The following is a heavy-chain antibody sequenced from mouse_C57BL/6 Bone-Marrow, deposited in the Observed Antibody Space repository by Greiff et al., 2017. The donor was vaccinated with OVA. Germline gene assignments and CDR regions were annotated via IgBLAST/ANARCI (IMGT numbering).Heavy chain of an antibody. CDR3: ARSEPLRGNFDY. D-gene: IGHD6-1*01. Sequence: VQLQQSGPELVKPGASVKISCKASGYTFTDYYMNWVKQSPGKSLEWIGDINPNNGGTSYNQKFKGKATLTVDKSSSTANMELRSLTSEDSAVYDCARSEPLRGNFDYWGQGTALTVSS. CDR1: GYTFTDYY. V-gene: IGHV1-26*01. CDR2: INPNNGGT. J-gene: IGHJ2*01.